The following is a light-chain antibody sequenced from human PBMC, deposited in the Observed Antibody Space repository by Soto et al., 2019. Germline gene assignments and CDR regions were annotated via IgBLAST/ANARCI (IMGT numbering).Light chain of an antibody. V-gene: IGKV2-30*01. CDR2: KVS. Sequence: DVMLTQSPLSLPVTLGQPASISCRSSQSLVYSDGNTYLNWFQHRPGQSPRRLIYKVSNRDSGVPDRFSGSGSGTYFTLTISRVEAEDVAVYYCMQGTHWPSTFGQGTKLEIK. J-gene: IGKJ2*01. CDR1: QSLVYSDGNTY. CDR3: MQGTHWPST.